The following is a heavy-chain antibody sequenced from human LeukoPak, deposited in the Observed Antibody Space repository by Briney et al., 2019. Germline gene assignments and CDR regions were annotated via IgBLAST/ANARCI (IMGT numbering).Heavy chain of an antibody. Sequence: SQTLSLTCTVSGGSISSGSYYWSWIRQPAGKGLEWIGRIYTSGSTNYNPSLKSRVTISVDTSKNQFSLKLSSVTAADTAVYYCARAGNWKRYFDYWGQGTLVTVSS. V-gene: IGHV4-61*02. CDR2: IYTSGST. CDR1: GGSISSGSYY. CDR3: ARAGNWKRYFDY. J-gene: IGHJ4*02. D-gene: IGHD1-20*01.